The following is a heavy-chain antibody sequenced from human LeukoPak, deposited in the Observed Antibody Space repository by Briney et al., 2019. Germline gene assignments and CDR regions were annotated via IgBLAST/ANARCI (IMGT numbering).Heavy chain of an antibody. D-gene: IGHD2-8*02. CDR3: ARGFRARAYCTGGVCYTNWFDP. Sequence: AAVKVSCKASGYTFTDYYMHWVRQAPGQGLEWMGWINPSSGGTNSAQKFQGRVTITRDTSISKAYMELSRLRSDDTAVYYGARGFRARAYCTGGVCYTNWFDPWGQGTLVTVSS. CDR2: INPSSGGT. J-gene: IGHJ5*02. CDR1: GYTFTDYY. V-gene: IGHV1-2*02.